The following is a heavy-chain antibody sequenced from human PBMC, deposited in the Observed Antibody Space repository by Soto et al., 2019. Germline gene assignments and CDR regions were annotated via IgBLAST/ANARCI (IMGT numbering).Heavy chain of an antibody. CDR2: ISSSSSYI. V-gene: IGHV3-21*01. D-gene: IGHD3-10*01. J-gene: IGHJ6*02. CDR3: ARANTMVRARRYYGMDF. CDR1: GFTFSSYS. Sequence: GGSLRLSCAASGFTFSSYSMNWVRQAPGKGLEWVSSISSSSSYIYYADSVKGRFTISRDNAKNSLYLQMNSLRAEDTAVYYCARANTMVRARRYYGMDFWGQGTTVTGSS.